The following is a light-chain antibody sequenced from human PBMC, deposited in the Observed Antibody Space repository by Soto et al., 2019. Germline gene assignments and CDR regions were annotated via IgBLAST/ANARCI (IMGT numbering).Light chain of an antibody. V-gene: IGLV2-23*01. CDR1: SSDVGSYNL. Sequence: QSALTQPASVSGSPGQSITISCTGTSSDVGSYNLVSWYQQHPGKAPKLRIYEGSKRPSGVSNRFSGSKSGNTASLTISGLQAEDEADYYCCSYAGGSTVVFGGGTKVTVL. J-gene: IGLJ2*01. CDR2: EGS. CDR3: CSYAGGSTVV.